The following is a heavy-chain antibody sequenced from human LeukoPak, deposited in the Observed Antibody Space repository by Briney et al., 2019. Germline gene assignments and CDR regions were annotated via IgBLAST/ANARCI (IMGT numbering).Heavy chain of an antibody. J-gene: IGHJ4*02. D-gene: IGHD3-10*01. CDR2: ISSSSSYI. V-gene: IGHV3-21*01. CDR3: ARDRFWFGELENYFDY. CDR1: GLTFSSYS. Sequence: GVSLRLSCAASGLTFSSYSMNWVRQAPGKGLEWVSSISSSSSYIYYADSVKGRFTISRDNAKNSLYLQMNSLRAEDTAVYYCARDRFWFGELENYFDYWGQGTLVTVSS.